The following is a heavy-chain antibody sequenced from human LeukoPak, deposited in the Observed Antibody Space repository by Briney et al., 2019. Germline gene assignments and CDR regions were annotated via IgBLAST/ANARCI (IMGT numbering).Heavy chain of an antibody. CDR1: GGSFSGCY. CDR3: ARVRGSSGYDY. V-gene: IGHV4-34*01. D-gene: IGHD3-22*01. Sequence: PSQTLSLTRAVSGGSFSGCYWSWIRQPPGKGLEWMGEINHSGSTNYTPSLKSRVTISVDTSKNQFSLKLSSVTAADTAVYYCARVRGSSGYDYWGQGTLVTVSS. CDR2: INHSGST. J-gene: IGHJ4*02.